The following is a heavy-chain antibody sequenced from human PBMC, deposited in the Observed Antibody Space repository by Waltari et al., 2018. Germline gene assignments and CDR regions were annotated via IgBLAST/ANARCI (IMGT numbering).Heavy chain of an antibody. CDR1: GLTFSDNS. D-gene: IGHD1-26*01. CDR2: ISISGDPT. CDR3: RLLLVGATEEGYFDS. V-gene: IGHV3-48*04. J-gene: IGHJ4*02. Sequence: EVQLVESGGDLVQPGGSLRLSCAASGLTFSDNSMQWVRQAPGKGPEGISYISISGDPTFYADSVRCRFTISRDNAKSAVYLQMSSLRAEDTAVYYCRLLLVGATEEGYFDSWGQGTLVTVSS.